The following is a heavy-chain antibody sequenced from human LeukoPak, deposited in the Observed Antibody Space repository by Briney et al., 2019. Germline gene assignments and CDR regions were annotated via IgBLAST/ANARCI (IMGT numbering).Heavy chain of an antibody. CDR1: GFTSSSYA. J-gene: IGHJ4*02. CDR2: ISGSGGST. CDR3: AYLYGDYITAAFDY. V-gene: IGHV3-23*01. Sequence: GGSLRLSCAASGFTSSSYAMSWVRQAPGKGLGWVSGISGSGGSTYYADSVKGRFTISRDNSKNTLYLQMNSLRTEDTAVYYCAYLYGDYITAAFDYWGQGTLVTVSS. D-gene: IGHD4-17*01.